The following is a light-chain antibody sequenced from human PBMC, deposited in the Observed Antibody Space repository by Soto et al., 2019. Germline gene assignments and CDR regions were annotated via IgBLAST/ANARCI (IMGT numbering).Light chain of an antibody. CDR2: AAS. V-gene: IGKV1-9*01. CDR1: QGISSY. Sequence: DIQLTQSPSFLSASVGDRVTITCRASQGISSYLAWYQQKPGKAPKLLIYAASTLQSGVPSRFSGSVSGTEFTLRISSLQPEDFATYYCQQLNSYPLTFRGGTKVEIK. J-gene: IGKJ4*01. CDR3: QQLNSYPLT.